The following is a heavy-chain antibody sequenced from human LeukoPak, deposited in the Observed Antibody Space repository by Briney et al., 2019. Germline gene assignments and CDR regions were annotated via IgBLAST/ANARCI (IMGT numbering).Heavy chain of an antibody. CDR1: GFIFRSSW. V-gene: IGHV3-74*01. J-gene: IGHJ4*02. D-gene: IGHD1-1*01. Sequence: GGSLRPSCAASGFIFRSSWMHWVRQAPGKGLVWVSRITGDGSITTYADSVKGRFTISRDNAKNTLYLQMNSLRAEDTAVYYCARAPLHDEGYWGQGTLVTVSS. CDR2: ITGDGSIT. CDR3: ARAPLHDEGY.